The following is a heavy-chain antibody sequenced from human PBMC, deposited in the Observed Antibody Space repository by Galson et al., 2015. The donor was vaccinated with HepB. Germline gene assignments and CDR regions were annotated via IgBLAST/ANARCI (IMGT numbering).Heavy chain of an antibody. CDR3: ARRGPQLEWLDP. CDR2: IYPGDSDV. V-gene: IGHV5-51*03. CDR1: GYSFTDYW. J-gene: IGHJ5*02. Sequence: QSGAEVKKPGESLKISCMGSGYSFTDYWIAWVRQMPGKGLEWMGVIYPGDSDVRYSPTFEGQVTISADKSISTAYLQWTSLKASDTAIYYCARRGPQLEWLDPWGQGTLVTVSS. D-gene: IGHD5-24*01.